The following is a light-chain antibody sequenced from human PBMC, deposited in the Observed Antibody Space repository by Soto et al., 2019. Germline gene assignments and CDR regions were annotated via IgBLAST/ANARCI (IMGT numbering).Light chain of an antibody. CDR1: QSVSNNY. CDR2: GAS. J-gene: IGKJ1*01. V-gene: IGKV3-20*01. Sequence: EIVLTQSPGTLSLSPVERATLSCMAIQSVSNNYLAWYQQKPGQAPRLLIYGASNRATGIPDRFSGSGSGTDFTLTISSLKSEDFAVYYCQQYNHWPTWTFGQGTKVDIK. CDR3: QQYNHWPTWT.